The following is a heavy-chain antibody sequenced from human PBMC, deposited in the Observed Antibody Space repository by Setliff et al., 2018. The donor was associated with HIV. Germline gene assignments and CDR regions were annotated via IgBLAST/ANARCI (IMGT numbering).Heavy chain of an antibody. CDR1: GGSFSGYY. J-gene: IGHJ6*03. CDR3: AKGVAGLQYYYYYMDV. CDR2: ITHSGST. D-gene: IGHD6-19*01. V-gene: IGHV4-34*01. Sequence: NPSETLSLTCAVYGGSFSGYYWTWIRQPPGKGLEWIGEITHSGSTNYNPSLETRVTISVDTSKNQFSLKLSSVTAADTAVYYCAKGVAGLQYYYYYMDVWGKGTTVTV.